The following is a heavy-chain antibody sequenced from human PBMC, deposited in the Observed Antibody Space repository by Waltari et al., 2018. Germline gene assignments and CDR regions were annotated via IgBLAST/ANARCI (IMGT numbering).Heavy chain of an antibody. D-gene: IGHD5-18*01. Sequence: EVQLVESGGGLVQPGGSLRLSCAASGFPFSSYAMRWVRRAPGKGLEWVSAISGSGGSTYYADSVKGRFTISRDNSKNTLYLQMNSLRAEDTAVYYCAKGGYSYGQGIDYWGQGTLVTVSS. V-gene: IGHV3-23*04. J-gene: IGHJ4*02. CDR2: ISGSGGST. CDR3: AKGGYSYGQGIDY. CDR1: GFPFSSYA.